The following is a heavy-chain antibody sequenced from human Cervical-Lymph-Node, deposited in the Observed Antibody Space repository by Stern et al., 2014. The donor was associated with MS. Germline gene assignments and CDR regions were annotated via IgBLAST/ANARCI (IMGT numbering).Heavy chain of an antibody. CDR1: EYTFTGYY. CDR2: INPNSGDT. D-gene: IGHD1-26*01. V-gene: IGHV1-2*02. J-gene: IGHJ4*02. Sequence: QLVQSGAEVKKPGASVKVSCKASEYTFTGYYMHWVRQGPGQGLEWMGCINPNSGDTNYGQKFQGRVTMTRDTSISTAYMELSRLRSDDTAVYYCARDSSVGGFDYWGQGTLVTASS. CDR3: ARDSSVGGFDY.